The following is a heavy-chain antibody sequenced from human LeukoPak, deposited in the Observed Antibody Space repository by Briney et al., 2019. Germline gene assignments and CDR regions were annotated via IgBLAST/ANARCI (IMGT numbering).Heavy chain of an antibody. J-gene: IGHJ4*02. CDR3: ARELALVRGVISG. CDR1: GFTFSSYS. CDR2: ISSSSYI. Sequence: GGSLRLSCAASGFTFSSYSMNWVRQAPGKGLEWVSSISSSSYIYYADSVKGRFTISRDNAKNSLYLQMNSLRAEDTAVYYCARELALVRGVISGWGQGTLVTVSS. V-gene: IGHV3-21*01. D-gene: IGHD3-10*01.